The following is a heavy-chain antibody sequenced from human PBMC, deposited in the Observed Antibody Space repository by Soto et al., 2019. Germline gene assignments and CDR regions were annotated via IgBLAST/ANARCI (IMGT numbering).Heavy chain of an antibody. J-gene: IGHJ4*02. CDR1: GFTFSSYG. V-gene: IGHV3-30*03. CDR3: AWLRCY. Sequence: QVQLVESGGGVVQPGRSLRLSCAASGFTFSSYGMHWDRQAPGKGLEWVAVISYDGSNKYYAESVKGRFTISRDNSKNTLYLQMNSLRAEDTAVYYCAWLRCYWGQGTLVTVSS. CDR2: ISYDGSNK. D-gene: IGHD4-17*01.